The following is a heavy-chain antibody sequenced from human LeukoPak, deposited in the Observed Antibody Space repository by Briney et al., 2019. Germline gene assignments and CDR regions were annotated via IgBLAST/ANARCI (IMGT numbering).Heavy chain of an antibody. V-gene: IGHV1-2*02. CDR2: INPKNGGT. D-gene: IGHD1-14*01. CDR3: ARDPSNRYYTDV. Sequence: ASVNVSCKPPGYTFTTYYLHWVRQAPAQGLEWMGWINPKNGGTYYAQKFQGRFTMTRDTSINTAYMELSGLTSDDTAVYYCARDPSNRYYTDVWGIGTTVTVSS. CDR1: GYTFTTYY. J-gene: IGHJ6*03.